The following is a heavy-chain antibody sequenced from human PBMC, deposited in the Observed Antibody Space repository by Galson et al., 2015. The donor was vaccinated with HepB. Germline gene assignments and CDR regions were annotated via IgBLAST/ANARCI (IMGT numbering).Heavy chain of an antibody. Sequence: SLRLSCAASGLTFSSYTMNWVRKAPGKGLQWISYISSTGTAIYYEDSVKGRFTTARDNAKNTMSLQMNSLRADDTAVYYCATARFGSGSYRTFVIWGRGTLVTASS. CDR3: ATARFGSGSYRTFVI. D-gene: IGHD6-19*01. CDR1: GLTFSSYT. CDR2: ISSTGTAI. J-gene: IGHJ3*02. V-gene: IGHV3-48*04.